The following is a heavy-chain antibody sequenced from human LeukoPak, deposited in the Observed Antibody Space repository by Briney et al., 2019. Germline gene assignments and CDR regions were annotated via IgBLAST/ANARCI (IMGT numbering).Heavy chain of an antibody. CDR2: INPNSGGT. CDR3: ASVVPAAMVAFDI. D-gene: IGHD2-2*01. Sequence: ASVKVSCKASGYTFTGYYMHWVRQAPGQGLEWMGWINPNSGGTNYAQKFQGRVTMTRDTSISTAYMELSRLRSDDTAAYYCASVVPAAMVAFDIWGQGTMVTVSS. J-gene: IGHJ3*02. V-gene: IGHV1-2*02. CDR1: GYTFTGYY.